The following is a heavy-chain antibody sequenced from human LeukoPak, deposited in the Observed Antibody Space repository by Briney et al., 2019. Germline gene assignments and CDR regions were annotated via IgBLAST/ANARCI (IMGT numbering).Heavy chain of an antibody. Sequence: ASVKVSCKASGYTFTNFDIHWVRQATGQGLEWMGWMNPNSGNTGYAQKFQGRVTMTRNTSISTAYMELSSLRSEDTAVYYCARGGRIFTMVRGVITDLDYWGQGTLVTVSS. CDR3: ARGGRIFTMVRGVITDLDY. J-gene: IGHJ4*02. D-gene: IGHD3-10*01. V-gene: IGHV1-8*01. CDR2: MNPNSGNT. CDR1: GYTFTNFD.